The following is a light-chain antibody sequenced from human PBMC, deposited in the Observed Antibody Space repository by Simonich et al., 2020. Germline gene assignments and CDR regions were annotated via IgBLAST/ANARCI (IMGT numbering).Light chain of an antibody. CDR3: QQYYSTPPWT. CDR2: WAS. J-gene: IGKJ1*01. V-gene: IGKV4-1*01. Sequence: DIVMTQSPDSLAVSLGERATINCKSSQRVLYSSNNKNYLAWYKQKPGQPPKLLIYWASTRESGVPDRFSGSWSGTDFTLTISSLQAEDVAVYYCQQYYSTPPWTFGQGTKVEIK. CDR1: QRVLYSSNNKNY.